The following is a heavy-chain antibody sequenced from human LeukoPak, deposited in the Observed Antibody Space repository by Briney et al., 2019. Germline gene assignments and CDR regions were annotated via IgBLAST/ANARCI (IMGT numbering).Heavy chain of an antibody. Sequence: SETLSLTCAVYGGSFSGYYWSWIRQPPGKGLEWIGEINHSGSTNYNPSLRSRVTISVDTSKSQFSLKLSSVTAADTAVYYCARSHGSGSYYNLNDYWGQGTLVTVSS. V-gene: IGHV4-34*01. J-gene: IGHJ4*02. CDR1: GGSFSGYY. CDR2: INHSGST. CDR3: ARSHGSGSYYNLNDY. D-gene: IGHD3-10*01.